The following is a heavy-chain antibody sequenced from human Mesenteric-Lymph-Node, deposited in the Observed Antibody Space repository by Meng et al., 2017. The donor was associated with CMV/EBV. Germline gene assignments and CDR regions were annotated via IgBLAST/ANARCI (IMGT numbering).Heavy chain of an antibody. J-gene: IGHJ4*02. V-gene: IGHV3-23*01. CDR3: AKDDDFWSGYSYFDY. D-gene: IGHD3-3*01. Sequence: GESLKISCAASGFTLSSYNMNWVRQAPGKGLEWVSAISGSGGSTYYADSVKGRFTISRDNSKNTLYLQMNSLRAEDTAVYYCAKDDDFWSGYSYFDYWGQGTLVTVSS. CDR2: ISGSGGST. CDR1: GFTLSSYN.